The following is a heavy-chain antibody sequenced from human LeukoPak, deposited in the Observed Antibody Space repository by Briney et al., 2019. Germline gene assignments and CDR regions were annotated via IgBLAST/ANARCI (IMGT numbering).Heavy chain of an antibody. D-gene: IGHD3-22*01. V-gene: IGHV3-21*01. CDR2: ISSSSSYI. J-gene: IGHJ3*02. CDR1: GFTFSSYS. CDR3: ARKGYYDSGTFDI. Sequence: PGGSLRLSCAASGFTFSSYSMNWVRQGPGEGLEWVSFISSSSSYIYYADSVKGRFTISRDNAKNSLYLQMNSLRAEDTAVYYCARKGYYDSGTFDIWGQGTMVTVSS.